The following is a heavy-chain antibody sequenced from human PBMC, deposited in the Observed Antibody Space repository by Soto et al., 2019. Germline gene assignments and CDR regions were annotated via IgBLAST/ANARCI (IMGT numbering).Heavy chain of an antibody. CDR2: TYYRSKWYN. Sequence: PSQTLSLTCAISGDSLSTNSATWDWIRQSQSRGLEWLGRTYYRSKWYNDYAVSGKGRITQNPDTSTTQSSLQLNSVTPDDRSVFYCERREGTSGLDSWGRGTLVTVSX. J-gene: IGHJ5*01. CDR1: GDSLSTNSAT. V-gene: IGHV6-1*01. D-gene: IGHD2-2*01. CDR3: ERREGTSGLDS.